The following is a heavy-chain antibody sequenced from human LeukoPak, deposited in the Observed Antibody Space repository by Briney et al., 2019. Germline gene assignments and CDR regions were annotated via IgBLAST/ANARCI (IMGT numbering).Heavy chain of an antibody. CDR3: ARHRAVAGIGY. D-gene: IGHD6-19*01. J-gene: IGHJ4*02. CDR2: INHSGST. V-gene: IGHV4-34*01. Sequence: PSETLSLTCAVYGGSFSGYYWSWIRQPPGKGLEWIGEINHSGSTNYNPSLKSRVTISVDTSKNQFSLKLSSVTAADTAVYYCARHRAVAGIGYWGQGTLVTVSS. CDR1: GGSFSGYY.